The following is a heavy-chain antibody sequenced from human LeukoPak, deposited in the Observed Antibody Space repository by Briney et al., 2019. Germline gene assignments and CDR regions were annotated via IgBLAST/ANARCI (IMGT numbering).Heavy chain of an antibody. J-gene: IGHJ5*02. CDR3: ARAVAAIVNWFDP. Sequence: ASVKVSCKASGYTFAGYYMHWLRQAPGQGLEWMGWINPNSGDTNNAQKFQGRVTMTSDTSISTDYMELSSLTSDDTAVYYCARAVAAIVNWFDPWGQGTLVTVCS. V-gene: IGHV1-2*02. CDR1: GYTFAGYY. CDR2: INPNSGDT. D-gene: IGHD6-13*01.